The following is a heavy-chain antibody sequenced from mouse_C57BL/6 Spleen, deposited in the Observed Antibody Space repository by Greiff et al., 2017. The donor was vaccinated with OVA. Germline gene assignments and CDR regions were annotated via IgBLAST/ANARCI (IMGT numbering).Heavy chain of an antibody. Sequence: EVQVVESGPELVKPGASVKMSCKASGYTFTDYNMHWVKQSHGKSLEWIGYINPNNGGTSYNQKFKGKATLTVNKSSSTAYMELRSLTSEDSAVYYCARGDITTVVGYFDYWGQGTTLTVSS. CDR2: INPNNGGT. CDR3: ARGDITTVVGYFDY. CDR1: GYTFTDYN. V-gene: IGHV1-22*01. D-gene: IGHD1-1*01. J-gene: IGHJ2*01.